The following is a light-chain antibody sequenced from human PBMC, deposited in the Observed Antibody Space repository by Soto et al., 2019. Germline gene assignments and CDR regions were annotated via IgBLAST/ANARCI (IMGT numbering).Light chain of an antibody. J-gene: IGKJ4*01. V-gene: IGKV3-15*01. CDR1: HRVSSY. CDR3: QQYNNWPLT. CDR2: GVS. Sequence: EIVLPQSPGTMSLSPGERAPLSCRASHRVSSYLAWYQQKPGQAPRLLIYGVSTRANGVPARFSGSASGTVFTLTISSLQSEDFAVYYCQQYNNWPLTVGGGTKVDIK.